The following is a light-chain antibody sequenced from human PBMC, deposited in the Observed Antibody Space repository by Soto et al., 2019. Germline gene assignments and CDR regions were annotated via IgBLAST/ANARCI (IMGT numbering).Light chain of an antibody. CDR2: GAS. V-gene: IGKV3-20*01. CDR3: QQYENSPIT. CDR1: QSLSSNF. J-gene: IGKJ5*01. Sequence: EIVLTQSPGILSLSPGERASHSCGASQSLSSNFLAWYQQKPGQAPRLLIYGASSRATGIPDRFSGTGSETDFTLTISRLEPEDFAVYYCQQYENSPITFGQGTRLEIK.